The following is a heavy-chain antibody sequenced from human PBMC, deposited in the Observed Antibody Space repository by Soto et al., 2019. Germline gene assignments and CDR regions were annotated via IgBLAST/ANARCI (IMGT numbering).Heavy chain of an antibody. Sequence: GGSLRLSCEASGFAFDTYDMHWIRQGAGQGLEWVATMSYDGSKIYYRDSVRGRFSISRDDSKSTLYFQMNSLRAEDTAVYYCAKERDPYYYYYLMDVWGQGTTVTVSS. CDR1: GFAFDTYD. V-gene: IGHV3-30*18. CDR3: AKERDPYYYYYLMDV. CDR2: MSYDGSKI. J-gene: IGHJ6*02.